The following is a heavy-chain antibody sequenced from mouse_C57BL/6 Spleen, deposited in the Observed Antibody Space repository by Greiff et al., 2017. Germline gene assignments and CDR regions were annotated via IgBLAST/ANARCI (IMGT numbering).Heavy chain of an antibody. CDR3: ARRSYYYGSSPFAY. CDR1: GYTFTDYY. J-gene: IGHJ3*01. CDR2: INPNNGGT. V-gene: IGHV1-26*01. Sequence: VQLQQSGPELVKPGASVKISCKASGYTFTDYYMNWVKQSHGKSLEWIGDINPNNGGTSYNQKFKGKATLTVYKSSSTAYMELRSLTSEDSAVYYCARRSYYYGSSPFAYWGQGTLVTVSA. D-gene: IGHD1-1*01.